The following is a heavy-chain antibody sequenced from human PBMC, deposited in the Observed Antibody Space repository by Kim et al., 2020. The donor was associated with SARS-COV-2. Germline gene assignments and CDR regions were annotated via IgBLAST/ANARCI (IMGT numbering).Heavy chain of an antibody. Sequence: GGSLRLSCAASGFTFNNYAVTWVRQAPGKGLEWVSSTSGSGTKTYYTDSVRGRFTISRDNSEGMLYLQMNSLRAEDTAIYYCAKDGGGWLTTGWYYFDNWGQGTLVTVSS. CDR2: TSGSGTKT. CDR3: AKDGGGWLTTGWYYFDN. CDR1: GFTFNNYA. D-gene: IGHD6-19*01. V-gene: IGHV3-23*01. J-gene: IGHJ4*02.